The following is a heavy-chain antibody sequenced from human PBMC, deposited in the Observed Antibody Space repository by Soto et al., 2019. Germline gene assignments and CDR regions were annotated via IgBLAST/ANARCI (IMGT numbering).Heavy chain of an antibody. CDR2: IYHSGST. D-gene: IGHD3-9*01. Sequence: SETLSLTCAVSGGSISSSNWWSWVRQPPGKGLEWIGEIYHSGSTNYNPSLRSRVTISVDKSKNQFSLKLSSVTAADTAVYYCARDSLKTRYFDWLFARDYYGMDVWGQGTTVTVSS. CDR1: GGSISSSNW. J-gene: IGHJ6*02. CDR3: ARDSLKTRYFDWLFARDYYGMDV. V-gene: IGHV4-4*02.